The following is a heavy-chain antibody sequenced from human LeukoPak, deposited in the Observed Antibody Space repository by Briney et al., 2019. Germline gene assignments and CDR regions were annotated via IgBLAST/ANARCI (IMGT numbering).Heavy chain of an antibody. CDR2: ISSSSSRI. CDR3: ARGASGSGWPLFDY. CDR1: GFTFSNYG. J-gene: IGHJ4*02. V-gene: IGHV3-48*02. D-gene: IGHD6-19*01. Sequence: PGGSLRLSCAASGFTFSNYGMHWVRQAPGKGLEWVAYISSSSSRIYYADSVKGRFTISRDNAKNSLYLQMNSLRDEVTAVYYCARGASGSGWPLFDYWGQGTLVTVSS.